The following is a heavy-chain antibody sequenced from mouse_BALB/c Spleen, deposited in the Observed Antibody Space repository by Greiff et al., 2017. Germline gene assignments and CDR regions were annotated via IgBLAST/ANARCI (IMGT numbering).Heavy chain of an antibody. D-gene: IGHD1-1*01. J-gene: IGHJ2*01. CDR2: INPYNDGT. Sequence: VQLQQSGPELVKPGASVKMSCKASGYTFTSYVMHWVKQKPGQGLEWIGYINPYNDGTKYNEKFKGKATLTSDKSSSTAYMELSSLTSEDSAVYYCARYPTVVEGYYLDYWGQGTTLTVSS. V-gene: IGHV1-14*01. CDR3: ARYPTVVEGYYLDY. CDR1: GYTFTSYV.